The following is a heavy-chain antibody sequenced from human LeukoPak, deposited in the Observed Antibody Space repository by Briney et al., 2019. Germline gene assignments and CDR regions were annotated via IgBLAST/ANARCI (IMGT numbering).Heavy chain of an antibody. CDR3: ARSGPMPDNLRYFDY. CDR1: GGSFSGYY. V-gene: IGHV4-34*01. Sequence: SETLSLTCAVYGGSFSGYYWNWIRQPPGKGLEWIGEINHSGSTNYNPSLKSRVTISVDTSKNQFSLKLSSVTAADTAVYYCARSGPMPDNLRYFDYWGQGTLVTVSS. CDR2: INHSGST. D-gene: IGHD5/OR15-5a*01. J-gene: IGHJ4*02.